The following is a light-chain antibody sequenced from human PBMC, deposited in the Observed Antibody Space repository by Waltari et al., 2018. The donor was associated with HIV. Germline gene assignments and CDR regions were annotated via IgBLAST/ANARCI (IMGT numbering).Light chain of an antibody. J-gene: IGKJ2*01. CDR3: QQYGSSPYT. Sequence: EIVLTQSPGTLSLSPGERATLSCRASLSVSSSYLAWYQQKPRQARGLLIYGASTRATGIPDRVSDSGSVTDFTLTISRLEPEDFAVYYCQQYGSSPYTFGQGTKREIK. CDR1: LSVSSSY. V-gene: IGKV3-20*01. CDR2: GAS.